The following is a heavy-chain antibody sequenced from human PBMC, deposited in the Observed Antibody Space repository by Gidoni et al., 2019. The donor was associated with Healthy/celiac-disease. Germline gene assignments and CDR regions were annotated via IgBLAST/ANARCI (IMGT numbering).Heavy chain of an antibody. CDR1: GGTISSYA. CDR2: ILPIFGTA. V-gene: IGHV1-69*01. J-gene: IGHJ4*02. CDR3: ARYYDFWSVKNYFDY. Sequence: QVQLVQSGAEVKKPGSSVKVSCKASGGTISSYAISWVRQAHGQGLVWMGGILPIFGTANYAQNFQGRVTITADESTSTAYMELSSLRSEDTAVYYCARYYDFWSVKNYFDYWGQGTLVTVSS. D-gene: IGHD3-3*01.